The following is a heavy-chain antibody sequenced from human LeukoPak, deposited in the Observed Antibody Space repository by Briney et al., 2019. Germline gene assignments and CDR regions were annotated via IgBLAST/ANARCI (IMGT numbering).Heavy chain of an antibody. CDR1: GVSISTSGHY. V-gene: IGHV4-30-2*01. CDR3: ARDRRDGYRLGYFDY. CDR2: VYQSGIT. J-gene: IGHJ4*02. Sequence: SETLSLTCTVFGVSISTSGHYWSWIRQPPGKGLEWIGYVYQSGITYYNPSLKSRVTISVDRSKNQFSLKLSSVTAADTAVYYCARDRRDGYRLGYFDYWGQGTLVTVSS. D-gene: IGHD5-24*01.